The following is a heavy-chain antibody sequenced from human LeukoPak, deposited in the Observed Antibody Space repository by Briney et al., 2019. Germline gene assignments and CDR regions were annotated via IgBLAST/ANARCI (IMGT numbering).Heavy chain of an antibody. CDR2: IIPILGIT. CDR3: GVSWNDGKELQY. CDR1: GGIFSSYA. J-gene: IGHJ4*02. V-gene: IGHV1-69*04. Sequence: GASVKVSCKASGGIFSSYAICWVRQAPGQGLEWMGRIIPILGITNYAQKFQDRVTITADKSTSTAYMELSSLRSEDTAVYYCGVSWNDGKELQYWGQGTLVTVSS. D-gene: IGHD1-1*01.